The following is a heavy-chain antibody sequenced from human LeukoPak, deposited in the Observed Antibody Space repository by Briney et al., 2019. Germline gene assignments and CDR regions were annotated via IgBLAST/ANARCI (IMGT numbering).Heavy chain of an antibody. CDR3: AKVAPMIRGPYYFYYMEV. CDR1: GYMFTSYT. V-gene: IGHV7-4-1*02. J-gene: IGHJ6*03. CDR2: INTNTGNP. Sequence: ASVKVSCTGSGYMFTSYTISWVQQAPGQGLEWMGWINTNTGNPTYAQGFTGRFVFSLDTSVSTAYLQVSNLRAEDTAVYYCAKVAPMIRGPYYFYYMEVWGKGTTVTVSS. D-gene: IGHD3-10*01.